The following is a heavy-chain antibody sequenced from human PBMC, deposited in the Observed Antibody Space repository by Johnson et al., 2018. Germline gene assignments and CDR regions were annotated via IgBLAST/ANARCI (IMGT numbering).Heavy chain of an antibody. CDR1: GDSMETSTYY. J-gene: IGHJ3*01. CDR3: AKEDIWFPHSFDG. Sequence: QVQLQESGPGLVKPSQTLSLSCSVSGDSMETSTYYCSWLRQPAGKRLEWIGRIDASGSTIYNPSLKSRVIISLDMSKNQLSLKLTSVTAADTALYYLAKEDIWFPHSFDGWGPGKIVTVS. CDR2: IDASGST. V-gene: IGHV4-61*02. D-gene: IGHD3-10*01.